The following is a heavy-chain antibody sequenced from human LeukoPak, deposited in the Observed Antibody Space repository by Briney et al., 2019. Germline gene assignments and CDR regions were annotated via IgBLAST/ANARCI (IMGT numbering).Heavy chain of an antibody. CDR2: IYTSGST. D-gene: IGHD3-22*01. Sequence: SETLSLTCTVSGGSIGSGSYYWSWIRQPAGKGLEWIGRIYTSGSTNYNPSLKSRLTISVDTSKNQFSLKLSSVTAADTAVYYCARGPYYYDSSGYGSAEYFQHWGQGTLVTVSS. CDR1: GGSIGSGSYY. J-gene: IGHJ1*01. CDR3: ARGPYYYDSSGYGSAEYFQH. V-gene: IGHV4-61*02.